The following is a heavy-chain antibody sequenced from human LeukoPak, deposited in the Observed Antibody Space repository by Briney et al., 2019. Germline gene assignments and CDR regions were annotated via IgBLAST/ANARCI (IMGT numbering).Heavy chain of an antibody. CDR1: GLTVNSNY. CDR2: ISYDGSNK. Sequence: GGSLRHSCVASGLTVNSNYMSWVRQAPGKGLEWVAVISYDGSNKYYADSVKGRFTISRDNSKNTLYLQMNSLRAEDTAVYYCAKDQGITMVQGAFDYWGQGTLVTASS. V-gene: IGHV3-30*18. J-gene: IGHJ4*02. D-gene: IGHD3-10*01. CDR3: AKDQGITMVQGAFDY.